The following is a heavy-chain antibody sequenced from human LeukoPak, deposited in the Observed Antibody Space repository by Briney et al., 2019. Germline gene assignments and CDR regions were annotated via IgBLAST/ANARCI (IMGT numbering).Heavy chain of an antibody. CDR1: GFTFSSYS. D-gene: IGHD4-23*01. V-gene: IGHV3-21*01. Sequence: GGSLRLSCAASGFTFSSYSMNWVRQAPGKGLEGVSSISSSSSYIYYADSVKGRFTISRDNAKNSLYLHMNSLRAEDTAVYYCARDYGGSSPFDYWGQGTLVTVSS. CDR2: ISSSSSYI. J-gene: IGHJ4*02. CDR3: ARDYGGSSPFDY.